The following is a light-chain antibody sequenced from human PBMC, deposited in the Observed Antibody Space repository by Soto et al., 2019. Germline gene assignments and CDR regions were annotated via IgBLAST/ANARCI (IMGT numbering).Light chain of an antibody. V-gene: IGLV2-14*01. CDR2: EVS. CDR1: SSDVGNYIY. J-gene: IGLJ1*01. Sequence: QSVLTQPASVSGSPGQSITISCTGASSDVGNYIYVFWFQQHPGKAPKLIISEVSNRPSGVSTRFSGSKSGNTASLTISGLQAEDEAHYYCTSYTNSSTYVFGTGTKVTVL. CDR3: TSYTNSSTYV.